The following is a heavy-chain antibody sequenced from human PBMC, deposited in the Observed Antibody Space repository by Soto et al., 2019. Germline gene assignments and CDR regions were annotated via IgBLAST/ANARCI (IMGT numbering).Heavy chain of an antibody. J-gene: IGHJ4*02. CDR3: ARDGLSWGFFDY. D-gene: IGHD3-16*01. V-gene: IGHV1-3*04. CDR2: INTYNGNT. Sequence: GASVKVSCKASGYSFSSNSIHWVRQAPGQRLEWMGLINTYNGNTRYSQKFLGRVTITRDTSATTAYMELSALRSEDTAVYSCARDGLSWGFFDYWGQGTLVTVSS. CDR1: GYSFSSNS.